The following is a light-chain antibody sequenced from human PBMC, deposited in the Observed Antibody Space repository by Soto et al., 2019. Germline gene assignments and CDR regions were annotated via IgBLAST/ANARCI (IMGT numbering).Light chain of an antibody. CDR2: EGS. Sequence: QSALTQPASVSGSPGQSITISCTGTSSDVGSYNLVSWYQQHPGKAPKLMIYEGSKRPSGVSNRFSGSKSGNTASLTISGLQAEDEADYYCCPYAGSRGVFGTGTQLTVL. CDR1: SSDVGSYNL. CDR3: CPYAGSRGV. J-gene: IGLJ1*01. V-gene: IGLV2-23*01.